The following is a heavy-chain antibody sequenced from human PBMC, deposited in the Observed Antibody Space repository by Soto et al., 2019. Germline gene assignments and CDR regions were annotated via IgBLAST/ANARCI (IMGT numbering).Heavy chain of an antibody. CDR1: GLMFEDYA. CDR3: AKDTGSVAAQHDYAFDM. J-gene: IGHJ3*02. CDR2: ISWDCSST. V-gene: IGHV3-43D*04. D-gene: IGHD6-19*01. Sequence: PGGSLRLSCAASGLMFEDYAMHWVRQAPGKGLEWVSLISWDCSSTYYADSVKGRFAISRDNSKNSLFLQMNGLRPEDTALYYCAKDTGSVAAQHDYAFDMWGQGTMVTVSS.